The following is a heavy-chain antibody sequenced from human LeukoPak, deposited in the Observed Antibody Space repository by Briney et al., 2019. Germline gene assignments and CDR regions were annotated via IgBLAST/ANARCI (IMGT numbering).Heavy chain of an antibody. D-gene: IGHD3-3*01. Sequence: ASVKVSCKASGYTFTSYDINWVRQATGQGLEWMGWMNPNSGNTGYAQKFQGRVTMTRNNSISTAYMELSSLRSEDTAVYYCARGRYDFWSGYSSPWGQGTLVTVSS. CDR2: MNPNSGNT. J-gene: IGHJ5*02. CDR3: ARGRYDFWSGYSSP. CDR1: GYTFTSYD. V-gene: IGHV1-8*01.